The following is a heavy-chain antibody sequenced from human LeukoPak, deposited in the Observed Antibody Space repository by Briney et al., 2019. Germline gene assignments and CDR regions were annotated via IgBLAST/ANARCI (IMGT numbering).Heavy chain of an antibody. J-gene: IGHJ6*02. Sequence: GGSLRLSCLASGFTFSGHWMHWARQRPGKGLEWVANITPEGRRKNYADSARGRFTISRDNAQNSLSLQMTSLRAEDTAVYYCARGPDSGTVWGQGTTVTVSS. CDR3: ARGPDSGTV. CDR1: GFTFSGHW. V-gene: IGHV3-7*03. CDR2: ITPEGRRK.